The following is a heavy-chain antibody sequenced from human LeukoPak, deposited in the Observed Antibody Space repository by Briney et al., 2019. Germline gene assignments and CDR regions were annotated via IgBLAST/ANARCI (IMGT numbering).Heavy chain of an antibody. Sequence: GGFLRLSCAASGFSLSGYWMTWVRQAPGKGLEWVARLHADGVEQNYVDSVTGRFTMSRDNAKNSLDLQMNSLRVEDTAVYYCARGGHSFDYLGQGTLVAVSS. J-gene: IGHJ4*02. CDR2: LHADGVEQ. V-gene: IGHV3-7*01. CDR3: ARGGHSFDY. CDR1: GFSLSGYW. D-gene: IGHD5-18*01.